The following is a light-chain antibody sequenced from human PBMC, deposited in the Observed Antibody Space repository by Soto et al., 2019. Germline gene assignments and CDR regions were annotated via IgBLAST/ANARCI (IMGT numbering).Light chain of an antibody. CDR3: QQRRNWPRT. V-gene: IGKV3-11*01. J-gene: IGKJ2*01. Sequence: EIVLTQSPATLSLSPGERATLSCRASQSVSNSLVCFQQKPGQAPRLLIYDASNRATDIPARFSGSGSGTDFTLTISSLEPEDLAVYYCQQRRNWPRTFGQGTKLEIK. CDR2: DAS. CDR1: QSVSNS.